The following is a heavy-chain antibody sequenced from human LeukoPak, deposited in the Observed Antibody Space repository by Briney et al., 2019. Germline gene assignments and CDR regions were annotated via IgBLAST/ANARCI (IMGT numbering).Heavy chain of an antibody. CDR3: ATSLRNTPYYYYGMDV. V-gene: IGHV1-24*01. Sequence: APVKVSCKVSGYTLTELSMHWVRQAPGKGLEWMGGFDPEDGETIYAQKFQGRVTMTEDTSTDTAYMELSSLRSEDTAVYYCATSLRNTPYYYYGMDVWGQGTTVTVSS. CDR1: GYTLTELS. CDR2: FDPEDGET. J-gene: IGHJ6*02. D-gene: IGHD1-14*01.